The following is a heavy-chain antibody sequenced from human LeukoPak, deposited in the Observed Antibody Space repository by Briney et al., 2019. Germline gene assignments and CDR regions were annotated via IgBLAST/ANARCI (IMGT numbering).Heavy chain of an antibody. CDR3: ARDTALYSSSWSAANYFDY. V-gene: IGHV1-69*13. CDR2: IIPIFGTA. Sequence: SVKVCCKASGGTFISYAIRWMRQAPGQWLEWMGGIIPIFGTANYAQKFQGRVTITADESTSTAYMELSSLRSEDTAVYYCARDTALYSSSWSAANYFDYWGQGTLVTVSS. D-gene: IGHD6-13*01. J-gene: IGHJ4*02. CDR1: GGTFISYA.